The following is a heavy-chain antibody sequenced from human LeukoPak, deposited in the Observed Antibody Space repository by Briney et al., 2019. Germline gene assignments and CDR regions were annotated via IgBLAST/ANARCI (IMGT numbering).Heavy chain of an antibody. V-gene: IGHV3-74*01. CDR1: GFTFSSYW. D-gene: IGHD5-18*01. J-gene: IGHJ4*02. CDR2: INSDGSST. CDR3: AKAPYSYGPITFDY. Sequence: GGSLRLSCAASGFTFSSYWMHWVRQAPGKGLVWVSRINSDGSSTSYADSVKGRFTISRDNAKNTLYLQMNSLRAEDTAVYYCAKAPYSYGPITFDYWGQGTLVTVSS.